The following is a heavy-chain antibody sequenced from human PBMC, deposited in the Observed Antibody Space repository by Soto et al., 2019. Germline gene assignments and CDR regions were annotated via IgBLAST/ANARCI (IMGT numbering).Heavy chain of an antibody. V-gene: IGHV3-30*18. CDR1: GFTFSSYG. Sequence: QVQLVESGGGVVQPGRSLRLSCAASGFTFSSYGMHWVRQAPGKGLEWVAVISYDGSNKYYADSVKGRFTISRDNSKNPLYLQMNSLRAEDTAVYYCAKDYSDWNDAYFDCWGQGTLVTVSS. CDR3: AKDYSDWNDAYFDC. CDR2: ISYDGSNK. D-gene: IGHD1-1*01. J-gene: IGHJ4*02.